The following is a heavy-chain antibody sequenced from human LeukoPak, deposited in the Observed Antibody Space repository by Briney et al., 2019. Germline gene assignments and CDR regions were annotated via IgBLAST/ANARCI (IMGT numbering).Heavy chain of an antibody. J-gene: IGHJ2*01. CDR3: ARPNCSSTSCYNWYFDL. V-gene: IGHV4-59*08. Sequence: SETLSLTCTVSGGSISSYYWSWIRQPPGKGLEWIGYIYCSGSTNYNPSLKSRVTISVDTSKNQFSLKLSSVTAADTAVYYCARPNCSSTSCYNWYFDLWGRGTLVTVSS. CDR2: IYCSGST. D-gene: IGHD2-2*02. CDR1: GGSISSYY.